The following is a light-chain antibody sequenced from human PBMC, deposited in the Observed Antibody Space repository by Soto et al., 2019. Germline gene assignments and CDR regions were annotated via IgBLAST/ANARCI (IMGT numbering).Light chain of an antibody. V-gene: IGKV1-8*01. CDR3: QQYGRSPTT. CDR2: AAS. J-gene: IGKJ1*01. Sequence: AIRMTQSPSSLSASTGDRVTITCRASQGISSYLAWYQQKPGKAPKLLIYAASTLQSGVPSRFSGSGSGTDFTLTISRLEPEDFAVYYCQQYGRSPTTFGQGTKVDIK. CDR1: QGISSY.